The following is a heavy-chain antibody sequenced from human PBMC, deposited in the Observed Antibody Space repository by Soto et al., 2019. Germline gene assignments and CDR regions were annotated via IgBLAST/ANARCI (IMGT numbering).Heavy chain of an antibody. CDR3: ASRFFIAPPHTDTLDS. Sequence: GGSLRLSCAASGFTFSSYAMHWVRQAPGKGLEWVSAISGGGNDRFYADSMKGRFTISIDNARNTLYLHMNSLRAQDTAVHYWASRFFIAPPHTDTLDSWAQGALDT. D-gene: IGHD6-13*01. CDR1: GFTFSSYA. CDR2: ISGGGNDR. V-gene: IGHV3-23*01. J-gene: IGHJ5*01.